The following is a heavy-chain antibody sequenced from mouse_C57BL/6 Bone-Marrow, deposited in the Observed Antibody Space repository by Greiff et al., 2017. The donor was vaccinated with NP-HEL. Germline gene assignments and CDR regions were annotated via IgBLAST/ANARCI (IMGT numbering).Heavy chain of an antibody. J-gene: IGHJ2*01. Sequence: QVQLQQSGAELARPGASVKLSCKASGYTFTSYGISWVKHRTGQGLEWIGEIYPRSGNTYYNEKFKGKATLTADKSSSTAYMELRSLTSEDSAVYFCARWVIYYDYYYFDYWGQGTTLTVSS. D-gene: IGHD2-4*01. CDR1: GYTFTSYG. V-gene: IGHV1-81*01. CDR2: IYPRSGNT. CDR3: ARWVIYYDYYYFDY.